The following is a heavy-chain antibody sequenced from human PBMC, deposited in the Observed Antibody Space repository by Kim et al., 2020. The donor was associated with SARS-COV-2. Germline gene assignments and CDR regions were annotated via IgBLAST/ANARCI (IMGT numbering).Heavy chain of an antibody. V-gene: IGHV6-1*01. Sequence: SQTLSLTCAISGDSVSSNNAAWNWIRQSPSRGIEWLGRTYYRSKWFNDYALSVKSRITINPDTSKNHFSLQLSSVTPEDTAVYYCANGGSGLGGMNVWGQGTTVTVSS. CDR1: GDSVSSNNAA. CDR3: ANGGSGLGGMNV. D-gene: IGHD3-16*01. CDR2: TYYRSKWFN. J-gene: IGHJ6*02.